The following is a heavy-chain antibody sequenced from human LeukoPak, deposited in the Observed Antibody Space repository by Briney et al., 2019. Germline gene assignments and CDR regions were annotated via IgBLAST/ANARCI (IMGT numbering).Heavy chain of an antibody. CDR2: IWGDENHK. CDR3: ARDVGSAPFDY. V-gene: IGHV3-33*01. J-gene: IGHJ4*02. Sequence: GRSLRLSCAASGFTLSSSGMHWVRQAPGKGLEWVAVIWGDENHKYYGDSVRGRFTISRDNAKNTLYLQMDSLRVEDTAVYYCARDVGSAPFDYWGQGTLVTVSS. D-gene: IGHD6-25*01. CDR1: GFTLSSSG.